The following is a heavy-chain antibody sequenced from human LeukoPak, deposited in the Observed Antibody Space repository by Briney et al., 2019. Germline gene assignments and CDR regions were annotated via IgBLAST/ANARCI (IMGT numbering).Heavy chain of an antibody. Sequence: GGSLRLSCAASGFTFSSYAMTWVRQAPGKGLEWVSAISGGGGSTYYTDSVKGRFTISRDNSKNTLYLQMNSLRAEDTAVYYCAKPKLGDYGGNSGVFDYWGQGTLVTVSS. CDR1: GFTFSSYA. D-gene: IGHD4-23*01. V-gene: IGHV3-23*01. CDR3: AKPKLGDYGGNSGVFDY. J-gene: IGHJ4*02. CDR2: ISGGGGST.